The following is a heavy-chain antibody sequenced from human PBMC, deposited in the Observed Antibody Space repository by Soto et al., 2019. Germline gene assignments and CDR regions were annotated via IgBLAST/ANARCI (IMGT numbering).Heavy chain of an antibody. CDR3: ARGEGDYVSGSYLHYYYYRDV. J-gene: IGHJ6*03. CDR2: INPSGGST. CDR1: GYTFTSYY. Sequence: ASVKVSCKASGYTFTSYYMHWVRQAPGQGLEWMGIINPSGGSTSYAQKFQGRVTMTRNTSISTAYMELSSLRSEDTAVYYCARGEGDYVSGSYLHYYYYRDVWGKGTTVTVSS. V-gene: IGHV1-46*01. D-gene: IGHD3-10*01.